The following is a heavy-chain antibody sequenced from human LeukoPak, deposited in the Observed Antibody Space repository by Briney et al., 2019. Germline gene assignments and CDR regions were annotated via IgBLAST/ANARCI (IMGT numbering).Heavy chain of an antibody. V-gene: IGHV1-2*02. CDR2: INPNSGAP. CDR1: GYTFIDYY. D-gene: IGHD6-13*01. Sequence: ASVKVSCKASGYTFIDYYIHWVRQAPGQGLEWMGWINPNSGAPNYAQKVQGRVTMTTDTSTSTAYMELRSLRSDDTAVYYCARDQGFGIAATDNWFDPWGRGTLVTVSS. CDR3: ARDQGFGIAATDNWFDP. J-gene: IGHJ5*02.